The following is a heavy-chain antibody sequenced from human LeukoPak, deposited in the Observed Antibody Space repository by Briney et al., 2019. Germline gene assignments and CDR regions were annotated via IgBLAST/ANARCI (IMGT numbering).Heavy chain of an antibody. Sequence: SETLSLTCAVYGGSFSGYYWSWIRQPPGKGLEWIGEINHSGSTNYNPSLKSRVTISVDTSKNQFSLKLSSVTAADTAVHYCARDSIVGAINYWGQGTLVTASS. CDR3: ARDSIVGAINY. J-gene: IGHJ4*02. D-gene: IGHD1-26*01. V-gene: IGHV4-34*01. CDR2: INHSGST. CDR1: GGSFSGYY.